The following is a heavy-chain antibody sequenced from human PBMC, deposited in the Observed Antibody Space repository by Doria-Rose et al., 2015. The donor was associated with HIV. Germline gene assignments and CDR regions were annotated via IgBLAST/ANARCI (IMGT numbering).Heavy chain of an antibody. Sequence: SGPVLVEPTETLTLTCTVSGVSLSSPGMGVSWIRQPPGKALEWLANIFSDDEGSYKTSLKSRLTISRATSKSQVVLTMTDMDPVGTATYYCARIKSSRWYHKYYFDFWGQGTLVTVSA. CDR1: GVSLSSPGMG. J-gene: IGHJ4*02. D-gene: IGHD6-13*01. CDR2: IFSDDEG. V-gene: IGHV2-26*01. CDR3: ARIKSSRWYHKYYFDF.